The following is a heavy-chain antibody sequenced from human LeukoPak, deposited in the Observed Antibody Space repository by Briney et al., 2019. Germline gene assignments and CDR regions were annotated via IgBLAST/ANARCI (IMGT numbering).Heavy chain of an antibody. J-gene: IGHJ4*02. D-gene: IGHD3-22*01. CDR1: GFTFSSYW. CDR3: ARPNYYDSSGYPFSY. V-gene: IGHV3-74*01. CDR2: INSDGSST. Sequence: PGGSLRLSCAASGFTFSSYWMHWVRQAPGKGLVWVSRINSDGSSTSYADSVKGRFTISRDNAKNTLYLQMNSLRAEDMAVYYCARPNYYDSSGYPFSYWGQGTLATVSS.